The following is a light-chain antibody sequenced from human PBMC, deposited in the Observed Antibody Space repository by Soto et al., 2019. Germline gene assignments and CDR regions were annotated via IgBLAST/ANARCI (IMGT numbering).Light chain of an antibody. Sequence: EIVMTQSPVTLSVSPGERATLSCRASQSVSSNLAWYQQKPGQAPSLLIYGASTRATGIPDRFSGSGSGTEFTLTISSLQSEDSAVYYCQQCTNWPRTFGQGTKVEIK. J-gene: IGKJ1*01. CDR2: GAS. V-gene: IGKV3-15*01. CDR3: QQCTNWPRT. CDR1: QSVSSN.